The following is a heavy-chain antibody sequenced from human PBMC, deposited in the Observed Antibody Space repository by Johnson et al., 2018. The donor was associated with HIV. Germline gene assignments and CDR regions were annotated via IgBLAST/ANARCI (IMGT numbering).Heavy chain of an antibody. V-gene: IGHV3-33*01. J-gene: IGHJ3*02. Sequence: QVQLVESGGGVVQPGRSLRLSCAASGFTFSSYGIHWVRQAPGKGLEWVAVIWYDGSNKYYADSVKGRFTISRDNSKNSLYLQMNSLRAEDTAVYYCARLEDRGRGAFDIWGQGTMVTVSS. D-gene: IGHD3-10*01. CDR3: ARLEDRGRGAFDI. CDR1: GFTFSSYG. CDR2: IWYDGSNK.